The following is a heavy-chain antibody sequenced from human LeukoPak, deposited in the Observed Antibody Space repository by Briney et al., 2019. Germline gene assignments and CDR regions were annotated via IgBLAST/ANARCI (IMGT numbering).Heavy chain of an antibody. D-gene: IGHD6-13*01. CDR2: IKSKTDGGTT. CDR1: GFPFSSYA. V-gene: IGHV3-15*01. J-gene: IGHJ4*02. CDR3: TTESSIAAADY. Sequence: LGGSLRLSCAASGFPFSSYAMSWVRQAPGKGLEWVGRIKSKTDGGTTDYAAPVKGRFTISRNDSKNTLYLQMNSLKTEDTAVYYCTTESSIAAADYWGQGTLVTVSS.